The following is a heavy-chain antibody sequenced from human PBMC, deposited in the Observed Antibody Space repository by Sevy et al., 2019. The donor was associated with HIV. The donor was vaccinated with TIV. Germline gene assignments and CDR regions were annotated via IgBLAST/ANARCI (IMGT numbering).Heavy chain of an antibody. V-gene: IGHV3-30*18. J-gene: IGHJ4*02. D-gene: IGHD2-15*01. CDR3: AKDRRGYSPLEY. CDR2: ISDDGRDK. Sequence: GGSLRLSCAASGFTFSSVGMHWVRQAPGKGLEWVALISDDGRDKSYADSVKGRFTISRDNSRNTLYLQMNSLGGEDTAVYFCAKDRRGYSPLEYWGQGTLVTVSS. CDR1: GFTFSSVG.